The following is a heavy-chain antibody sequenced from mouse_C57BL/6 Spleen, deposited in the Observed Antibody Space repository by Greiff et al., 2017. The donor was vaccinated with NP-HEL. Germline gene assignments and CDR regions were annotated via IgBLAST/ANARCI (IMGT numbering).Heavy chain of an antibody. CDR3: ARWYYGSSYEGFFGYAMDY. V-gene: IGHV1-82*01. CDR2: IYPGDGDT. D-gene: IGHD1-1*01. Sequence: VQLQQSGPELVKPGASVKISCKASGYAFSSSWMNWVKQRPGKGLEWIGRIYPGDGDTNYNGKFKGKATLTADKSSSTAYMQLSSLTSEDSAVYFCARWYYGSSYEGFFGYAMDYWGQGTSVTVSS. J-gene: IGHJ4*01. CDR1: GYAFSSSW.